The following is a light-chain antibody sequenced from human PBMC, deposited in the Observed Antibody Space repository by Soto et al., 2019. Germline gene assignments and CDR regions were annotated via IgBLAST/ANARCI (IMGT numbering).Light chain of an antibody. Sequence: DIQMTQSPSTLSGYVGDRVTITCRASQTIRSWLSWYQQKPGKAPKLLIYKASTLKSGVPSRFSGSGSGTEFTLTISSLQPDDFATYYCQEYNSYSEAFGQGTKVDIK. J-gene: IGKJ1*01. V-gene: IGKV1-5*03. CDR1: QTIRSW. CDR2: KAS. CDR3: QEYNSYSEA.